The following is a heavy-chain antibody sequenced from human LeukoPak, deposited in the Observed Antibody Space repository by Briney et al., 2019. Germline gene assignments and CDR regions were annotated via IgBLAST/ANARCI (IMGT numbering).Heavy chain of an antibody. J-gene: IGHJ5*02. CDR2: IYYSGST. Sequence: SETLSLTCTVSGGSISSYYWSWIRQPPGKGLEWIGYIYYSGSTNYNPSLKSQVTISVDTSKNQFSLKLSSVTAADTAVYYCARDMVRGVNSWFDPWGQGTLVTVSS. CDR1: GGSISSYY. V-gene: IGHV4-59*01. D-gene: IGHD3-10*01. CDR3: ARDMVRGVNSWFDP.